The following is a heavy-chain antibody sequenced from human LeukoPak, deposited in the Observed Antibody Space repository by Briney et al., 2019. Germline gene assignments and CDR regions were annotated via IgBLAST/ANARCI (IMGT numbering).Heavy chain of an antibody. CDR3: ARVVGVVAATRGSSPFDP. CDR1: GGSLRGHY. V-gene: IGHV4-4*07. J-gene: IGHJ5*02. CDR2: IYASGDT. D-gene: IGHD2-15*01. Sequence: PSETLSLTCTVSGGSLRGHYWTWIRQPAGNGLEWIGHIYASGDTTYNPSLKSRVTISVDTSKNQFSLKLSSVTAADTAVYYCARVVGVVAATRGSSPFDPWGQGTLVTVSS.